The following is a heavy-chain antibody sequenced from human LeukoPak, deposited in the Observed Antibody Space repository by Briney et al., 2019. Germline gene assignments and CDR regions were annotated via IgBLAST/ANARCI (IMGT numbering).Heavy chain of an antibody. CDR3: ARLYYYDSSGYYSYSYYFDY. Sequence: GGSLRLSCAASGFTFSSYAMHWVRQAPGKGLEWVSVIYSGGSTYYADSVKGRFTISRDNSKNTLYLQMNSLRAEDTAVYYCARLYYYDSSGYYSYSYYFDYWGQGTLVTVSS. CDR1: GFTFSSYA. J-gene: IGHJ4*02. V-gene: IGHV3-53*01. D-gene: IGHD3-22*01. CDR2: IYSGGST.